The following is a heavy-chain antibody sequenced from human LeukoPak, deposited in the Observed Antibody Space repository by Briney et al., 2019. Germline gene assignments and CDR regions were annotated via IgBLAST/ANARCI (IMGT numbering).Heavy chain of an antibody. CDR2: ISYDGSNK. D-gene: IGHD3-9*01. Sequence: GGSLRLSCAASGFTFSSYGMHWVRQAPGKGLEWVTVISYDGSNKYYADSVKGRFTISRDNSKNTLYLQMNSLRAEDTAVYYCAKDFEGGYFDYWGQGTLVTVSS. J-gene: IGHJ4*02. V-gene: IGHV3-30*18. CDR1: GFTFSSYG. CDR3: AKDFEGGYFDY.